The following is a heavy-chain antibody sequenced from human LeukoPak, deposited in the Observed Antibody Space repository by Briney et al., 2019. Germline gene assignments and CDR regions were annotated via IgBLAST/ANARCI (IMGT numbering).Heavy chain of an antibody. CDR3: ATGEKVPLPAATGDY. CDR2: ISTSSSYI. CDR1: GFTFSTYS. Sequence: GGSLGLSCAASGFTFSTYSMNWVRQAPGKGLEWVSCISTSSSYIYYADSVKGRFTISRDNAKNSLYLQMNSLRAEDTAVYYCATGEKVPLPAATGDYWGQGTLVTVSS. V-gene: IGHV3-21*04. J-gene: IGHJ4*02. D-gene: IGHD2-2*01.